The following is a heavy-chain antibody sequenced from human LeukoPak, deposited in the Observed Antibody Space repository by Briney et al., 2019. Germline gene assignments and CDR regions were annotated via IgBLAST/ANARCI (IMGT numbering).Heavy chain of an antibody. CDR2: IRYDGSNT. V-gene: IGHV3-30*02. Sequence: GGSLRLSCAVSGFIFSNFGMHWVRQAPGKGLEWVAFIRYDGSNTYYADSVKGRFTISRDNAKNSLYLQMNSLRAEDTAVYYCAELGITMIGGVWGKGTTVTISS. CDR3: AELGITMIGGV. D-gene: IGHD3-10*02. J-gene: IGHJ6*04. CDR1: GFIFSNFG.